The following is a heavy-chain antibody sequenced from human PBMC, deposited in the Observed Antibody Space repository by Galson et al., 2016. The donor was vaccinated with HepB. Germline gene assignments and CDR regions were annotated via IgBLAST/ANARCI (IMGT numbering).Heavy chain of an antibody. CDR1: GFTFNTYG. CDR3: AKEGRLRASGSIYYYMDI. Sequence: SLRLSCAASGFTFNTYGMHWVRQAPGKGLEWVAFTSSDGREQYYADSVKGRFTVSRDNFQNRLYLQMNSLRAEDTALSYCAKEGRLRASGSIYYYMDIWGRGTTVTVSS. J-gene: IGHJ6*03. CDR2: TSSDGREQ. D-gene: IGHD3-10*01. V-gene: IGHV3-30*18.